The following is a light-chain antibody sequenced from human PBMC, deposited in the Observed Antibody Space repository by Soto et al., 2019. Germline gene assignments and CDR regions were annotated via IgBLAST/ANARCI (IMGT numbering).Light chain of an antibody. CDR2: DVS. V-gene: IGLV2-14*03. CDR3: SSYTTRNTLVV. Sequence: QSALTQPGSVSGSPGQSITISCTGTSSDVGGYNYVSWYQQHPGRAPKLIIYDVSNRPSGVSDRFSGSKSGNTASLAISGLQAEDEADYYCSSYTTRNTLVVFGGGTKLTVL. J-gene: IGLJ2*01. CDR1: SSDVGGYNY.